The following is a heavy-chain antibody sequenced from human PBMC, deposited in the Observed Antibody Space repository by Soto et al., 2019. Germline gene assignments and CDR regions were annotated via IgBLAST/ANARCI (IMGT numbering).Heavy chain of an antibody. CDR2: IEQYGRER. D-gene: IGHD1-20*01. J-gene: IGHJ6*03. CDR3: ARDNFQSYYHMDV. CDR1: GFTFSSYW. V-gene: IGHV3-7*01. Sequence: GGSLRLSCAASGFTFSSYWMSWVRQAPGKGLEWVANIEQYGRERYYVDSVKGRFTISRDNAKNSLYLQMNSLRAEDTAVYYCARDNFQSYYHMDVWGKGTTVTVSS.